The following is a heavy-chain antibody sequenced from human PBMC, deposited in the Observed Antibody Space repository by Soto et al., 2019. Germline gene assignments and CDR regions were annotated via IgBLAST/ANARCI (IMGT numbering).Heavy chain of an antibody. D-gene: IGHD3-3*01. CDR3: VSSLNYDFWRDGGRHFYFDY. Sequence: QVQLQESGPGLVKPSGTLSLTCAVSGDSISSSYWWNWVRQTPRGGLEWIGKIYHGGTTKYNPSLKNRVTISVDKSKNQFSLKLTSVTAADTAVYYCVSSLNYDFWRDGGRHFYFDYWGRGILATVSS. CDR2: IYHGGTT. V-gene: IGHV4-4*02. CDR1: GDSISSSYW. J-gene: IGHJ4*02.